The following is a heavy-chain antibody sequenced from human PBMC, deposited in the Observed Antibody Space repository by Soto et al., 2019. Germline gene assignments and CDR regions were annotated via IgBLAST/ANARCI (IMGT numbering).Heavy chain of an antibody. CDR1: GFTFSSYA. CDR3: AKDWPGLRFLEWLLPNFDY. Sequence: GGSLRLSCAASGFTFSSYAMSWVRQAPGKGLEWVSAISGSGGSKYYADSVKGRFTISRDNSKNPLYLQMNSLRAEDKAVYYCAKDWPGLRFLEWLLPNFDYWGQGTLVTVSS. D-gene: IGHD3-3*01. CDR2: ISGSGGSK. V-gene: IGHV3-23*01. J-gene: IGHJ4*02.